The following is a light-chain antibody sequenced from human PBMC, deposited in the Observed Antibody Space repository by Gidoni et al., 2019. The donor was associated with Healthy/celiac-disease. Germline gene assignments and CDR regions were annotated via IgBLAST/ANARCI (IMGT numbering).Light chain of an antibody. Sequence: VVTQAPSLTVSPGGTVTLTCGPSTGAVTSGHYPYWFQQKPGQAPRTLIYDTSNKHSWTPARFSGSLLGGKAALTLSGAQPEDEAEYYCLLSYSGAGGVFGGGTKLTVL. CDR1: TGAVTSGHY. CDR2: DTS. J-gene: IGLJ3*02. V-gene: IGLV7-46*01. CDR3: LLSYSGAGGV.